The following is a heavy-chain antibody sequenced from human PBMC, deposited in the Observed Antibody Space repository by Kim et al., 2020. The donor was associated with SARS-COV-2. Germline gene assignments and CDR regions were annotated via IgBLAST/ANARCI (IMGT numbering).Heavy chain of an antibody. CDR2: ISSSSSYI. V-gene: IGHV3-21*01. D-gene: IGHD6-25*01. CDR3: ARDFYGSGYGMDV. CDR1: GFTFSSYS. Sequence: WGSLRLSCAASGFTFSSYSMNWVRQAPGKGLEWVSSISSSSSYIYYADSVKGRFTISRDNAKNSLYLQMNSLRAEDTAVYYCARDFYGSGYGMDVWGQGTTVTVSS. J-gene: IGHJ6*02.